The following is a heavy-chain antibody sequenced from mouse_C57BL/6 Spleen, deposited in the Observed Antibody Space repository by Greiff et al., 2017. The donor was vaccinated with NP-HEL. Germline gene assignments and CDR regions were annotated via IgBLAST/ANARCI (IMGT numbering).Heavy chain of an antibody. Sequence: EVQLQQSGPELVKPGASVKISCKASGYSFTDYNMNWVKQSNGKSLEWIGVINPNYGTTSYNQKFKGKATLTVDQSSSTAYMQLNSLTSEDSAVYYGAGVHYYEGSRGWYFDVWGTGTTVTVSS. CDR1: GYSFTDYN. V-gene: IGHV1-39*01. D-gene: IGHD1-2*01. CDR2: INPNYGTT. J-gene: IGHJ1*03. CDR3: AGVHYYEGSRGWYFDV.